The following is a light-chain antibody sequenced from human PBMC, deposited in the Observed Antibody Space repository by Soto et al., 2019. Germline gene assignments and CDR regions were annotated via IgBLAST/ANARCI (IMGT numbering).Light chain of an antibody. CDR2: GAS. V-gene: IGKV1-39*01. CDR1: QNINSY. J-gene: IGKJ4*01. CDR3: HQSYDTLGPT. Sequence: IQMTQSPSSLSASVGDRVTITCRASQNINSYLNWYQKKSGKAPKLLIYGASNLQSGVPSRFSGSESGTTFTLTISSLQPEDFATYYCHQSYDTLGPTFGGGTRVDIK.